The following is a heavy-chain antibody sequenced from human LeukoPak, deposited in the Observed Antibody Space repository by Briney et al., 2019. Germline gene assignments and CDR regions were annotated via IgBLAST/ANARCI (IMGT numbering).Heavy chain of an antibody. J-gene: IGHJ4*02. V-gene: IGHV1-18*04. CDR1: GYTFTGYY. CDR2: ISAYNGNT. CDR3: ARVPREWFGELSYFDY. Sequence: EASVKVSCKASGYTFTGYYMHWVRQAPGQGLEWMGWISAYNGNTNYAQKLQGRVTMSTDTSTSTAYMELRSLRSDDTAVYYCARVPREWFGELSYFDYWGQGTLVTVSS. D-gene: IGHD3-10*01.